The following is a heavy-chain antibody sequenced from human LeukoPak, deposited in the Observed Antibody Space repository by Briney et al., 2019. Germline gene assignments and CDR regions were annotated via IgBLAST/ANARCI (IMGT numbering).Heavy chain of an antibody. J-gene: IGHJ4*02. Sequence: GGSLRLSCAASGLAFSAYKMHWVRQAPRKGLVWVSRISTDGYTTDYADFVQGRFTASRDNTKNTWSLEMNSLRAEDTAVYYCARDCCSGWYGDDYWGQGTLVTVSS. CDR2: ISTDGYTT. CDR1: GLAFSAYK. CDR3: ARDCCSGWYGDDY. V-gene: IGHV3-74*01. D-gene: IGHD6-19*01.